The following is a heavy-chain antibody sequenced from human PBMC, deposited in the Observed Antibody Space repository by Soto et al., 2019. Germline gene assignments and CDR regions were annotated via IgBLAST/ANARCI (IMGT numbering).Heavy chain of an antibody. D-gene: IGHD3-3*01. CDR2: IYWDDDK. CDR3: AHRVLRTVFGLVTTTAIYFDF. Sequence: QITLNESGPTQVKPRQTLTLTCTFSGFSLTTSGVGVGWIRQSPGKAPEWLALIYWDDDKRYSPSLKSRLTITKDTSKNQVVLTMADFDPAETATYYCAHRVLRTVFGLVTTTAIYFDFWGQGTPVAVSS. J-gene: IGHJ4*02. V-gene: IGHV2-5*02. CDR1: GFSLTTSGVG.